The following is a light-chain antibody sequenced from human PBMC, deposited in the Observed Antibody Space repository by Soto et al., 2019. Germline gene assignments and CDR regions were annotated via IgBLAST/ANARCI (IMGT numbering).Light chain of an antibody. V-gene: IGLV2-11*01. CDR1: SIDVGDSDF. CDR2: VVT. Sequence: QSVLTQPRSVSGSPEQSVTISCTGTSIDVGDSDFVSWYQQHPGKAPKLMIYVVTKRPSGVPDRFSGSKSGNTASLTISGLQDEDEADYYCSSFAATHTYIFGTGTKVTVL. J-gene: IGLJ1*01. CDR3: SSFAATHTYI.